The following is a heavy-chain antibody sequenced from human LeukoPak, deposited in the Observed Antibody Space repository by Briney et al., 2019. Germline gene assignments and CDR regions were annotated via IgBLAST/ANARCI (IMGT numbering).Heavy chain of an antibody. CDR1: GGSISSGGYY. CDR2: IYYSGST. V-gene: IGHV4-31*03. Sequence: SQTLSLTCTVSGGSISSGGYYWSWIRQHPGKGLEWIGYIYYSGSTYYNPSLKSRVTISVDTSKNQFSLKLSSVTAADTAVYYCATLIAAPGSADYWGQGTLVTVSS. J-gene: IGHJ4*02. D-gene: IGHD6-13*01. CDR3: ATLIAAPGSADY.